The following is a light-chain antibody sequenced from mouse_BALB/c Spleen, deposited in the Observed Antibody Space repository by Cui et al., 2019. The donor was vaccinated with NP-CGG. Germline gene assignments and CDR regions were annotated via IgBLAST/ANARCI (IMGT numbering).Light chain of an antibody. V-gene: IGLV1*01. CDR3: ALWYSNHWV. J-gene: IGLJ1*01. CDR1: TGAVTTSNY. CDR2: GTN. Sequence: VVTQASALTTSPGETVTLTCRSSTGAVTTSNYANWVQEKPDHLFTGLIGGTNNRTPGVPARFSGSLIGDKAALTITGAQTEDEAIYFCALWYSNHWVFGGGTKLTVL.